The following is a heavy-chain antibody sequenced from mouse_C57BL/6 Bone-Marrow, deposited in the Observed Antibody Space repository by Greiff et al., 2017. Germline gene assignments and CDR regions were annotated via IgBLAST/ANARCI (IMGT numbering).Heavy chain of an antibody. CDR2: IYPGSGNT. V-gene: IGHV1-76*01. Sequence: VQLQQSGAELVRPGASVKLSCKASGYTFTDYYINWVKQRPGQGLEWIARIYPGSGNTYYNEKFKGKATLTAEKSSSTAYMQLSSLTSEDSAVYFCARDGSSSFDYGGQGTTLTVSS. CDR1: GYTFTDYY. J-gene: IGHJ2*01. D-gene: IGHD1-1*01. CDR3: ARDGSSSFDY.